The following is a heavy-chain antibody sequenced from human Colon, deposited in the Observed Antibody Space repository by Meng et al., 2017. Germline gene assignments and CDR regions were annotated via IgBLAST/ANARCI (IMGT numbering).Heavy chain of an antibody. CDR2: IYYTGST. CDR1: GGSVSSGSWY. CDR3: ARGPLDY. J-gene: IGHJ4*02. Sequence: GELRESGPGLGRPSETLSVACAVSGGSVSSGSWYRSWSRQPPGKGLEWIEYIYYTGSTNYNPSLKSRFTISVDTSKNQIYLKLSSVTAADTAVYYCARGPLDYWGQGTLVTVSS. V-gene: IGHV4-61*01.